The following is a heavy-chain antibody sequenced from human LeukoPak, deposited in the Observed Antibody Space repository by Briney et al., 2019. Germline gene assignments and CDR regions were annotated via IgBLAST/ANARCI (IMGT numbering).Heavy chain of an antibody. CDR3: ARLELTYDFVWGSYRQYYFDY. D-gene: IGHD3-16*02. CDR2: ISYSGNT. V-gene: IGHV4-39*01. Sequence: PSETLSLTCSVSGGSISSNIYYWGWIRQPPGKGLEWTGSISYSGNTYYNPSLKSRVTVSVDTSKNQFSLKLSSVTAADTAMYYCARLELTYDFVWGSYRQYYFDYWGQGTLVTVSS. J-gene: IGHJ4*02. CDR1: GGSISSNIYY.